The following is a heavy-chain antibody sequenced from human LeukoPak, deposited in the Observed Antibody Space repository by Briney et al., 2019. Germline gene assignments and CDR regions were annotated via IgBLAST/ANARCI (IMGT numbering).Heavy chain of an antibody. V-gene: IGHV4-39*07. CDR2: IYYSGST. J-gene: IGHJ5*02. CDR1: GGSISSSSYY. CDR3: ARSKRITMVRGPRSWFDP. D-gene: IGHD3-10*01. Sequence: SETLSLTCTVSGGSISSSSYYWGWIRQPPGKGLEWIGSIYYSGSTYYNPSLKSRVTISVDTSKNQFSLKLSSVTAADTAVYYCARSKRITMVRGPRSWFDPWGQGTLVTVSS.